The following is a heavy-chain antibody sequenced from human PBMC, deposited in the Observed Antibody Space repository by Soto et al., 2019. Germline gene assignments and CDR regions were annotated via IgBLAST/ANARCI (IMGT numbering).Heavy chain of an antibody. V-gene: IGHV2-5*01. CDR1: GFSPSTSGVA. CDR3: ARLLSSALYSYDL. CDR2: IYWNDDK. J-gene: IGHJ5*02. D-gene: IGHD3-22*01. Sequence: QITLKESGPPLVKPTQPLTLTCTLSGFSPSTSGVAVGWIRQPPGKALEWLGHIYWNDDKYYSTSLKSRLSLTKDTSKNQMVLTMTNVDPVDTGTYYCARLLSSALYSYDLWGQGTLVTVSS.